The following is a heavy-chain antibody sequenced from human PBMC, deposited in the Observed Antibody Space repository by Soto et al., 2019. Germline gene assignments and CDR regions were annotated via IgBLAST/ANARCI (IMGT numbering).Heavy chain of an antibody. CDR2: FIPIFGTA. J-gene: IGHJ4*02. CDR3: ARTYYDYVWGSYRLYYFDY. V-gene: IGHV1-69*13. CDR1: GGTFSSYA. Sequence: GASVKVSCKASGGTFSSYAISWVRQAPGQGLEWMGGFIPIFGTANYAQKFQGRVTITADESTSTAYMELSSLRSEDTAVYYCARTYYDYVWGSYRLYYFDYWGQGTLVTVSS. D-gene: IGHD3-16*02.